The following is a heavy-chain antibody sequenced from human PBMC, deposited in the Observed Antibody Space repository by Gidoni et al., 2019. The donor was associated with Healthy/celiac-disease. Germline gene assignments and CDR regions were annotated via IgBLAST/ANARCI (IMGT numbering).Heavy chain of an antibody. V-gene: IGHV4-59*01. D-gene: IGHD3-22*01. CDR2: IYYSGST. J-gene: IGHJ4*02. CDR1: GGSISSYY. CDR3: ARDLRDRADSSGYSFDY. Sequence: QVQLQESGPGLVKPSETLSLTCTVSGGSISSYYWSWIRQPPGKGLEWIGYIYYSGSTNYNPSLKSRVTISVDTSKNQFSLKLSSVTAADTAVYYCARDLRDRADSSGYSFDYWGQGTLVTVSS.